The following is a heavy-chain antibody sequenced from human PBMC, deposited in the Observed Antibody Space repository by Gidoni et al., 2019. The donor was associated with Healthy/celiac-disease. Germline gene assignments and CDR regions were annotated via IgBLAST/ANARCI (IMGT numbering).Heavy chain of an antibody. D-gene: IGHD6-13*01. CDR3: ARAAGLGWYPLDY. CDR1: GFTFSSYA. J-gene: IGHJ4*02. V-gene: IGHV3-30-3*01. Sequence: QVQLVEAGGGVVQPGRSLSISCAASGFTFSSYAMHWVRQAPGKGLEWVAVISYDGSNKYSADPVKGRFTISRDNSKNTLYLQMNSLRAEDTAVYYCARAAGLGWYPLDYWGQGTLVTVSS. CDR2: ISYDGSNK.